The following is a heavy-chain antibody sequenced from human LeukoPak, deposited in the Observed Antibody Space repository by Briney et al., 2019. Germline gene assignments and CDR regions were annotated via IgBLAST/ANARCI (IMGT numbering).Heavy chain of an antibody. V-gene: IGHV4-39*01. CDR1: GGSISSSSDY. CDR3: GRPNPDSSGYYGSFDP. CDR2: IYHSETT. J-gene: IGHJ5*02. Sequence: SETLSLTCSVSGGSISSSSDYWGWVRQPPGKGLEWIGSIYHSETTYYNPSLKSRVIISVDTSKNQFSLKLNSVTAADTAVYFCGRPNPDSSGYYGSFDPWGQGILVTVSS. D-gene: IGHD3-22*01.